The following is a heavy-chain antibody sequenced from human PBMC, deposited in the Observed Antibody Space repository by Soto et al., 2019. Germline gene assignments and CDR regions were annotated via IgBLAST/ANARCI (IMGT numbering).Heavy chain of an antibody. D-gene: IGHD3-16*01. CDR1: GYTFIGYY. CDR2: INPNSGGT. J-gene: IGHJ6*02. V-gene: IGHV1-2*04. Sequence: QVQLVQSGAEVKKTGASVKVSCKASGYTFIGYYIHWVRQTPGQGLEWMGWINPNSGGTNYAQRFQGWVTMTRDRSISTAYMELSRLKSDDTAVYYCARVVGGLASLGSYGMDVWGQGTTVTVSS. CDR3: ARVVGGLASLGSYGMDV.